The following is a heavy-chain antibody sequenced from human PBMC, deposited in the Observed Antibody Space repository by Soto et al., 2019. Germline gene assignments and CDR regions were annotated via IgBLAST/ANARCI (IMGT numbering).Heavy chain of an antibody. CDR2: IYYTGST. CDR1: GGSISIHY. CDR3: ARSYPNTIFGVVPSRGLDV. D-gene: IGHD3-3*01. Sequence: PSETLSLTCIVSGGSISIHYCRWIRQPPGKGLEWIGYIYYTGSTNFNPSLKNRVIISVDTSKNQFSLKLSSVTAADTAVYYCARSYPNTIFGVVPSRGLDVWGQGTTVTVSS. V-gene: IGHV4-59*11. J-gene: IGHJ6*02.